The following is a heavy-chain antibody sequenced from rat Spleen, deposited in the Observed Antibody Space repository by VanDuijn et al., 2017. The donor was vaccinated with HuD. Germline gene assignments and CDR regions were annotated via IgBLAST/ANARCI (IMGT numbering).Heavy chain of an antibody. J-gene: IGHJ1*01. V-gene: IGHV5-31*01. D-gene: IGHD1-5*01. CDR3: VRLYNNHGYWYFDF. CDR2: ISNTGDNT. Sequence: EVQLVESGGGLVQPGRSLKLSCVASGFTFSNFWMTWIRQAPGKGLEWVASISNTGDNTYYPDSVRGRFTISRDDGESTLYLQMNSLRSEDTATYYCVRLYNNHGYWYFDFWGPGTMVTVSS. CDR1: GFTFSNFW.